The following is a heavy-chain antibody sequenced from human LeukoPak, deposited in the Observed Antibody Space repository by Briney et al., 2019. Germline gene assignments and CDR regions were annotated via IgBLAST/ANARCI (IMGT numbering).Heavy chain of an antibody. Sequence: GASVKVSCKASGYSFTGYFMHGVRQPPGQGLEWMGWINPNSGGTNYAQKFQGWVTITSDTAISTGYMELRRLRSDGTAVYFLWGDRSGSYLAFLIWPQRTMDRVSS. CDR3: WGDRSGSYLAFLI. V-gene: IGHV1-2*04. J-gene: IGHJ3*02. D-gene: IGHD1-26*01. CDR2: INPNSGGT. CDR1: GYSFTGYF.